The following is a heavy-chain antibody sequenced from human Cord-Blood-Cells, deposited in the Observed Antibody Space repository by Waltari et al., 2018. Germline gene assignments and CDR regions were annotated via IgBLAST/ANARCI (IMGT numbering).Heavy chain of an antibody. CDR2: MYSGGST. D-gene: IGHD1-1*01. J-gene: IGHJ3*02. V-gene: IGHV3-53*02. CDR3: AREGERGAFDI. Sequence: EVQLVETGGGLIQPGGSLRLSCAASGFTVSSNYMSWVRQAPGKGLEGGSFMYSGGSTYYADSVKGRFTISRDNSKSTLYLQMNSLRAEDTAVYYCAREGERGAFDIWGQGTMVTVSS. CDR1: GFTVSSNY.